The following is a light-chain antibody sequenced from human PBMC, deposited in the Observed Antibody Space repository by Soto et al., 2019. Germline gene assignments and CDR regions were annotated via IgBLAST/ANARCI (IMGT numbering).Light chain of an antibody. CDR2: AAS. Sequence: EIVLTQSPGTLSLSPGERATLSCRASQSVSSSYLAWYQQKPGQPPRLLIYAASSRATGIPDRFSGSGSGTDFPLTISRLEPEDFAVYYCQQYDNSLYTFGQGTMLEIK. CDR3: QQYDNSLYT. J-gene: IGKJ2*01. CDR1: QSVSSSY. V-gene: IGKV3-20*01.